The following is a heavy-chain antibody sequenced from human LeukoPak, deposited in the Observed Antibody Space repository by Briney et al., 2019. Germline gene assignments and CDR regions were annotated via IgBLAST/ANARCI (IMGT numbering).Heavy chain of an antibody. CDR2: IISLFGTT. D-gene: IGHD4-17*01. Sequence: SVKVSCKASGGTFSRYAVSWVRQAPGQWLEWMGGIISLFGTTNYAQKFQGRVTITTDESTSTAYMELSSLRSEDTAVYYCARTLDDYGDFGAFDIWGQGTMVTVSS. CDR1: GGTFSRYA. J-gene: IGHJ3*02. CDR3: ARTLDDYGDFGAFDI. V-gene: IGHV1-69*05.